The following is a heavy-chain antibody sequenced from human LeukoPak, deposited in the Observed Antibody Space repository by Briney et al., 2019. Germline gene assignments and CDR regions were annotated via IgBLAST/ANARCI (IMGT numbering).Heavy chain of an antibody. V-gene: IGHV1-69*04. CDR3: ARDSGQQLFRVY. D-gene: IGHD6-13*01. J-gene: IGHJ4*02. CDR1: GGTFSSYA. CDR2: IIPILGIA. Sequence: GASVKVSCKASGGTFSSYAISWVRQAPGQGLEWMGRIIPILGIANYAQKFQGRVTITADKSTSTAYMELSSLRSEDTAVYYCARDSGQQLFRVYWGQGTLVTVSS.